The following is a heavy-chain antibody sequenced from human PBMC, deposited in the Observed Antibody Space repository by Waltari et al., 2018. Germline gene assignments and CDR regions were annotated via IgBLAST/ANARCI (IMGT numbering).Heavy chain of an antibody. D-gene: IGHD3-10*01. Sequence: EVQLLQSGTELTKPGSTVKISCQDSGYRFTDYYIHWVQQAPGKGPQWMGLVDPEDGETIYAERFQGRVTITADTSTETAFMELSSLTSDDTAVYYCVTALGDRSSASRPFGVWGLGTLITVSS. CDR1: GYRFTDYY. CDR3: VTALGDRSSASRPFGV. V-gene: IGHV1-69-2*01. J-gene: IGHJ3*01. CDR2: VDPEDGET.